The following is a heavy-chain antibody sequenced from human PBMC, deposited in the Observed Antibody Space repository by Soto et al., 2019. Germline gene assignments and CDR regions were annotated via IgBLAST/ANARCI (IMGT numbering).Heavy chain of an antibody. D-gene: IGHD3-3*01. J-gene: IGHJ4*02. CDR1: GGSISSRSHY. CDR2: IYYSGST. V-gene: IGHV4-39*01. CDR3: ARRAVRDDFWSSLGPDY. Sequence: QLQLQESGPGLVKPSETLSLTCTVSGGSISSRSHYWGWIRQPPGKGLEWIGSIYYSGSTYYNPSLKSRVTISVDTSKKQFSLKLFSVTAADTAVYYCARRAVRDDFWSSLGPDYWGQGTLVIVSS.